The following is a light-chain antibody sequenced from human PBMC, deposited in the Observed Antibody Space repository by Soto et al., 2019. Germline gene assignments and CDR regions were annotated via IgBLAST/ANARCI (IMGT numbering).Light chain of an antibody. CDR1: QSISSY. V-gene: IGKV1-39*01. Sequence: IQMIQSPSSLSASVGDSFTITSRASQSISSYLNWYQQKPGKAPKLLIYAASSLQSGVPSRFSGSGSGTEFTLTISSLQPEDFATYYCQQSYSTPRTFGQGTKVDIK. CDR3: QQSYSTPRT. CDR2: AAS. J-gene: IGKJ1*01.